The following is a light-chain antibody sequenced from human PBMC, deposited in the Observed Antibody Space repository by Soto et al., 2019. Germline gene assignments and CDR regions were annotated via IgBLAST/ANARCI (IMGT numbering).Light chain of an antibody. Sequence: QSVLTQPPSVSGAPGQRVTISCTGRSSNIGAGYDVNWYQQLPGIAPKLLIYRNNNRPSGVPDRFSGSKSGNSASLAITGLQAEDEADYYCQSYDSSLSGYVVFGGRTKLTV. V-gene: IGLV1-40*01. CDR2: RNN. CDR1: SSNIGAGYD. CDR3: QSYDSSLSGYVV. J-gene: IGLJ2*01.